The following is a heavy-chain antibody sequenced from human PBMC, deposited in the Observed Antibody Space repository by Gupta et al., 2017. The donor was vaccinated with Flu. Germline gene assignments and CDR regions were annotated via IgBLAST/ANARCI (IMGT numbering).Heavy chain of an antibody. CDR2: IKQDGSGT. J-gene: IGHJ6*02. CDR1: TFNIHW. Sequence: TFNIHWMSWVRQAPGKGLEWVANIKQDGSGTYYVDSVKGRVTISRDNARNSLYLQMNSLRVEDTAVYYCARDSERGSPGGGMDVWGQGTMVTVSS. D-gene: IGHD1-14*01. CDR3: ARDSERGSPGGGMDV. V-gene: IGHV3-7*01.